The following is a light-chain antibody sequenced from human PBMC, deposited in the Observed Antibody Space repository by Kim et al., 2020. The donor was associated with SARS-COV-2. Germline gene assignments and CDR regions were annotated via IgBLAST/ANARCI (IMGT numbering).Light chain of an antibody. Sequence: ASKGETVTITCRASQDISGYLAWYQQKAGRAPKLLIYDAATLQSGVPSRFSGSESGTDFTLTISCLQSEDFATYYCQQYYSYPLTFGGGTKVDIK. CDR1: QDISGY. V-gene: IGKV1-8*01. CDR2: DAA. J-gene: IGKJ4*01. CDR3: QQYYSYPLT.